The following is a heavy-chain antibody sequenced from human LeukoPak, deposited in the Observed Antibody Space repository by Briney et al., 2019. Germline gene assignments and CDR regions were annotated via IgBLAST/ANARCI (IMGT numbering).Heavy chain of an antibody. CDR1: GFTFSSYA. D-gene: IGHD3-22*01. CDR2: ISYDGNNK. J-gene: IGHJ4*02. CDR3: ARATNYYDSGDYQLGGY. Sequence: GRSLRLSCAASGFTFSSYAMHWVRQAPGKGLEWVAVISYDGNNKYYADSVKGRFTISRDNSKNTLYLQMNSLRAEDTAVYYCARATNYYDSGDYQLGGYWGQGTLVTVSS. V-gene: IGHV3-30-3*01.